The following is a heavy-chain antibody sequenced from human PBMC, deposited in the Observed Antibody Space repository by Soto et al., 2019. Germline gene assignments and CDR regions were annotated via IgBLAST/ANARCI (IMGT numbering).Heavy chain of an antibody. Sequence: QLQLQESGPGLVKPSETLSLICTVSGGSISSSTYYWGWIRQPPGKGLEWIGNIYYSGSTYYNPSLKSRFTISVDTSKNQFSLKLSSVTAADTAMYFCARHARGSCSSWGQGTLVTVSS. CDR1: GGSISSSTYY. CDR2: IYYSGST. CDR3: ARHARGSCSS. V-gene: IGHV4-39*01. J-gene: IGHJ4*02. D-gene: IGHD2-15*01.